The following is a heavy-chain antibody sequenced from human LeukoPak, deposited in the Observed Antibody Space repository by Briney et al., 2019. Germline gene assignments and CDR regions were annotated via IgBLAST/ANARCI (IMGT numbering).Heavy chain of an antibody. CDR1: GFTFSTSG. D-gene: IGHD5-18*01. CDR3: AKDPGYSYGYYFDF. CDR2: IQYDGSNK. V-gene: IGHV3-30*02. Sequence: GGSLRLSCAASGFTFSTSGMHWVRQAPGKGLEWEAFIQYDGSNKYYADSVKGRFTISRDNSKNTLYLQMNSLRAEDTAVYYCAKDPGYSYGYYFDFWGQGTLVTVPS. J-gene: IGHJ4*02.